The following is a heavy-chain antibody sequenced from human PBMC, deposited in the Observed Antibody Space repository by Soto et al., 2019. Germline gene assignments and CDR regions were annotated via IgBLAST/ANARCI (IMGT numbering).Heavy chain of an antibody. CDR3: ARGLVVGYCSDGSCYHPAFLGY. V-gene: IGHV1-18*01. CDR1: GYTFTSYG. CDR2: ISAYNGNT. Sequence: ASVKVSCKASGYTFTSYGISWVRQAPGQGLEWMGWISAYNGNTNYAQKLQGRVTMTTDTSTSTAYMELRSLRSDDTAVYYCARGLVVGYCSDGSCYHPAFLGYWSRGTLVTVSS. J-gene: IGHJ4*02. D-gene: IGHD2-15*01.